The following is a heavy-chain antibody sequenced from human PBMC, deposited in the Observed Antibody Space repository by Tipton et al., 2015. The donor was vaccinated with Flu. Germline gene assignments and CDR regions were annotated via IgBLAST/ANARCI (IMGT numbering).Heavy chain of an antibody. CDR2: IYSGGKT. D-gene: IGHD5-12*01. Sequence: GSLRPSCAASGFIVSENFMSWVRRAPGKGLVWVATIYSGGKTFYGDSVRGRFALSRDISRNTLYLQMNSLGTEDTALYWCARDLSRYSGFADWGQGTKVPVSS. CDR3: ARDLSRYSGFAD. V-gene: IGHV3-66*02. CDR1: GFIVSENF. J-gene: IGHJ1*01.